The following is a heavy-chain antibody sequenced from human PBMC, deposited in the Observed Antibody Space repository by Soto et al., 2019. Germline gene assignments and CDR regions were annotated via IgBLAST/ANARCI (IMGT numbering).Heavy chain of an antibody. CDR3: ANFFFQAEDGIRATVPVSAFLLNRSSDL. J-gene: IGHJ2*01. Sequence: PGKGVEWVSAISGSGGSTYSADSVEGRVNTSSDNSKNTLDLQMNSLRAEDTAVYYGANFFFQAEDGIRATVPVSAFLLNRSSDL. CDR2: ISGSGGST. V-gene: IGHV3-23*01. D-gene: IGHD1-26*01.